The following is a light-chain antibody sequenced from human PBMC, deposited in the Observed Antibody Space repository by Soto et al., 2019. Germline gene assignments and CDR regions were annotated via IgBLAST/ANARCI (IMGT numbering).Light chain of an antibody. CDR3: QQYSYSPCS. CDR2: GAS. V-gene: IGKV3-20*01. J-gene: IGKJ2*04. Sequence: EIVLTQSPGIVSLSPGDRATLSCRASESLINNYLAWYQQKPGQAPRLLIFGASTRATGIPDRFRGSGSGTDFTLTISRLEPEDFAVYHCQQYSYSPCSFGQGTKLQI. CDR1: ESLINNY.